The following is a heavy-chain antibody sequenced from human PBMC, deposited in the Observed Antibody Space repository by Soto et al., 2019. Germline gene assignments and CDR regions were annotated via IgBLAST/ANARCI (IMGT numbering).Heavy chain of an antibody. J-gene: IGHJ4*01. D-gene: IGHD2-2*02. CDR3: ASGYKFPFHH. V-gene: IGHV4-59*01. CDR2: ISYSGST. CDR1: GGSISSYY. Sequence: SETLSLTCTVSGGSISSYYWSWIRQPPGRGLEWIGYISYSGSTNYNPSLKSRVTISVDTSKNQFSLKLSFVTAAHSAVYYCASGYKFPFHHWGHGTLVTVSS.